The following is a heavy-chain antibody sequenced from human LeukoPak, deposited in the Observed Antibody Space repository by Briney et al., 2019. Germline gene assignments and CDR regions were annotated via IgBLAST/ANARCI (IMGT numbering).Heavy chain of an antibody. V-gene: IGHV1-69*13. CDR2: IIPIFGTA. J-gene: IGHJ4*02. Sequence: ASVKVSCKASGGTFSSYAISWVRQAPGQGLEWMGGIIPIFGTANYAQKFQGRVTITADESTSTAYMGLSSLRSEDTAVYYCARGGYSYGYGGWYYFDYWGQGTLVTVSS. CDR1: GGTFSSYA. CDR3: ARGGYSYGYGGWYYFDY. D-gene: IGHD5-18*01.